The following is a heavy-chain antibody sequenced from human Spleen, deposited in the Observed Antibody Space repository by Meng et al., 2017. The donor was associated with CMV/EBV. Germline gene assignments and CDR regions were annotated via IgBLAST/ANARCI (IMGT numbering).Heavy chain of an antibody. V-gene: IGHV4-39*01. CDR3: AGQRGYSYLGRDY. D-gene: IGHD5-18*01. CDR2: IYYRGNT. J-gene: IGHJ4*02. Sequence: SETLSLTCAVSGDSISGSNYFWGWVRQPPGKGLEWIGNIYYRGNTYYNPSLKSRVTVSVDTSKNQFSLRLSSVTAADTAVYYCAGQRGYSYLGRDYWGQGTLVTVSS. CDR1: GDSISGSNYF.